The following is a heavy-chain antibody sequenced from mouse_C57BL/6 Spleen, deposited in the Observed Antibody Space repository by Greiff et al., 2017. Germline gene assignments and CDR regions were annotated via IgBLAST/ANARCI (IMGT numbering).Heavy chain of an antibody. D-gene: IGHD2-10*01. Sequence: VQLQQSGAELVRPGASVKLSCTASGFNIKDDYMHWVKQSPEQGLEWIGWIDPENGDTEYASKFQGKVTITADTSSNPTYLQLSSLTSEDTAVYYCTLLSYYFDDWGQGTTLTVSS. CDR1: GFNIKDDY. CDR2: IDPENGDT. CDR3: TLLSYYFDD. J-gene: IGHJ2*01. V-gene: IGHV14-4*01.